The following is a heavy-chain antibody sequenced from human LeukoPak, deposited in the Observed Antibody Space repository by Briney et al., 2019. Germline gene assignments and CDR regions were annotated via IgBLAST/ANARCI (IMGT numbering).Heavy chain of an antibody. J-gene: IGHJ4*02. CDR3: ARRGVVIRVILVGFHKEAFYFDS. D-gene: IGHD3-22*01. Sequence: GGSLRLSCPVSGITLSNYGMSWVRQAPGKGLEWDAGISDSGGSTNYANSVKGRFTISRDNPKNTLYLQMNSLRAEDTAVYFCARRGVVIRVILVGFHKEAFYFDSWGQGALATVSS. V-gene: IGHV3-23*01. CDR2: ISDSGGST. CDR1: GITLSNYG.